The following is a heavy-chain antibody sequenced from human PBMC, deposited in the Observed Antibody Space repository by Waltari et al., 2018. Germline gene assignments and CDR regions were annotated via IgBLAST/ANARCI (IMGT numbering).Heavy chain of an antibody. CDR2: IFHSGSD. V-gene: IGHV4-30-2*01. D-gene: IGHD1-7*01. J-gene: IGHJ3*01. Sequence: QLHLQESGSGLVKPSQTLSLTCDVSGGSIVSPGHSWTWVRQPPGKGLEWIGYIFHSGSDYYNPSLKSRVTISVDRSNNRFSLTLTSVTAADTAVYYWARVGTSLQDAIDVWGQGTMVTVS. CDR1: GGSIVSPGHS. CDR3: ARVGTSLQDAIDV.